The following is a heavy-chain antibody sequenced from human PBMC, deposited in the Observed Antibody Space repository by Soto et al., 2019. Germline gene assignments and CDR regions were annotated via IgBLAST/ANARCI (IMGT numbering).Heavy chain of an antibody. D-gene: IGHD3-16*01. J-gene: IGHJ4*02. V-gene: IGHV1-8*01. CDR2: MNPNSGNT. Sequence: QVQLVQSGAEVKKPGASVKVSCKASGYTFTSYDINWVRQATGQGLERMGWMNPNSGNTGYAQKFQGRVNMTRNTTISTAYMELSSLRSEDAAVYYCARGIRVYDYVWGSLEYWGQGTLVTVSS. CDR1: GYTFTSYD. CDR3: ARGIRVYDYVWGSLEY.